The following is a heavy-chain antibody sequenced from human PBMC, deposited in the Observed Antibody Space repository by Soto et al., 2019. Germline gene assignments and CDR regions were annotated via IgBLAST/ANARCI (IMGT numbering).Heavy chain of an antibody. V-gene: IGHV4-39*01. CDR1: GGSFGSSAYY. Sequence: NPSETLSLTCGVSGGSFGSSAYYWGWIRQAPGKGLEWIGSINYSGSTYYNPSLKSRVTISVDTSRNQFSLKLNSVTAADTALYYCSRRAPEGFDPCGQGDLVTVSS. J-gene: IGHJ5*02. CDR2: INYSGST. CDR3: SRRAPEGFDP.